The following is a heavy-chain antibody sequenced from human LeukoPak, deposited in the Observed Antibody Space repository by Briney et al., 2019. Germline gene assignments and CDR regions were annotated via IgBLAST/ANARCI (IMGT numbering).Heavy chain of an antibody. Sequence: GGSLRLSCAASGFTSSDYYMSWIRQAPGKGLEWVSYISSSGSTIYYADSVKGRFTISRDNAKNSLYLQMNSLRAEDTAVYYCARDRTLYSYGTYYWGQGTLVTVSS. D-gene: IGHD5-18*01. J-gene: IGHJ4*02. CDR1: GFTSSDYY. CDR3: ARDRTLYSYGTYY. V-gene: IGHV3-11*01. CDR2: ISSSGSTI.